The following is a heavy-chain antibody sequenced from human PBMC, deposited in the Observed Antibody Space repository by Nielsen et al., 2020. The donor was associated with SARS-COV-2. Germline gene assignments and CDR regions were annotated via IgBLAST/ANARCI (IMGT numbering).Heavy chain of an antibody. CDR2: ISAYNGNT. CDR3: ARDRGGKTTGNWFDP. CDR1: GGTFSSYA. D-gene: IGHD4-17*01. V-gene: IGHV1-18*01. J-gene: IGHJ5*02. Sequence: ASVKVSCKASGGTFSSYAISWVRQAPGQGLEWMGWISAYNGNTNYAQKFQGRVTMTRDTSISTAYMELSRLRSDDTAVYYCARDRGGKTTGNWFDPWGQGTLVTVSS.